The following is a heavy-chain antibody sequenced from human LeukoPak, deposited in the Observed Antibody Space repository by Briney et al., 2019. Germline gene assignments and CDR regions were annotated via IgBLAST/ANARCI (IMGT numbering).Heavy chain of an antibody. CDR3: ARVGTWELQRVFDY. J-gene: IGHJ4*02. D-gene: IGHD1-26*01. Sequence: GGPLRLSCAASGFTFTDYWMTWVRQVPGKGLEWVANIQRGGSESYYVDSVKGRFTISRENAKNSHYLQMDSLRVEDTAVYYCARVGTWELQRVFDYWGQGTPVTVSS. CDR1: GFTFTDYW. CDR2: IQRGGSES. V-gene: IGHV3-7*01.